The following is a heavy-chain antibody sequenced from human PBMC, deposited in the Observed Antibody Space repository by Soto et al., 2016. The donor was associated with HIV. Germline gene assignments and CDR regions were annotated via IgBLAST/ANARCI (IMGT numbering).Heavy chain of an antibody. CDR3: ARSTYDYWYFDL. CDR2: INPNSGGT. CDR1: KYTFTAFY. D-gene: IGHD3-16*01. J-gene: IGHJ2*01. Sequence: QVQLVQSGAEVKKPGASVKVSCKASKYTFTAFYMHWVRQAPGQGLEWVGWINPNSGGTKSAQRFQGRVTMTRDTSISTAYMELSRLTSDDTAVYYCARSTYDYWYFDLWGLAPWSLSPQ. V-gene: IGHV1-2*02.